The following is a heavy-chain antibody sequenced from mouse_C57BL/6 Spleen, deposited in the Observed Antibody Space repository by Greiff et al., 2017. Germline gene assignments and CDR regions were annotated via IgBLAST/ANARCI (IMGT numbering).Heavy chain of an antibody. CDR2: LDPSDSYT. D-gene: IGHD1-1*01. V-gene: IGHV1-69*01. J-gene: IGHJ1*03. CDR1: GYTFTSYW. Sequence: QVQLQQPGAELVMPGASVKLSCKASGYTFTSYWMHWVKQRPGQGLEWIGELDPSDSYTNYNQKVKGKSTLTVDKSSSTAYMQLRSLPSEDSAFYYCARVTTVVDWYFDVWGTGTTVTVSS. CDR3: ARVTTVVDWYFDV.